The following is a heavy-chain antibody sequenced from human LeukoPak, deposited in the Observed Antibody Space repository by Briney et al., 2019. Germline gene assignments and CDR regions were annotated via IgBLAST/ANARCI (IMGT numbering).Heavy chain of an antibody. CDR1: GFTFTSYA. V-gene: IGHV3-23*01. CDR2: INGGGAST. J-gene: IGHJ4*02. D-gene: IGHD2-21*01. CDR3: AKAPVTSCRGAYCYPFDS. Sequence: PGGSLRLSCAASGFTFTSYAMSWVRQAPGKGLEWVSVINGGGASTDYADSVRGRFTISRDNSKNTLYLQMNSLRAEDAAVYFCAKAPVTSCRGAYCYPFDSWGQGTLVTVSS.